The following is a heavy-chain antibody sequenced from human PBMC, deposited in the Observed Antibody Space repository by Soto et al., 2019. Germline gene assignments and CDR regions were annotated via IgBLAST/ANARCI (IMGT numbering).Heavy chain of an antibody. J-gene: IGHJ4*02. CDR2: ISSSSSTI. CDR3: AGVGGIVATTLDY. V-gene: IGHV3-48*01. D-gene: IGHD5-12*01. CDR1: GCTFISYS. Sequence: GGSLRLSCAASGCTFISYSMNWGRQAPWKGLEWVSYISSSSSTIYYADSVKGRFTISRDNAKNSLYLQMNSLRAEDTAVYYGAGVGGIVATTLDYWCPGTCVTVAS.